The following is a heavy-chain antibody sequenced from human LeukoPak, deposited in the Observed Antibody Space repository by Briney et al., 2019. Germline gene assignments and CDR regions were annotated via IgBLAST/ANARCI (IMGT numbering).Heavy chain of an antibody. D-gene: IGHD3-10*01. CDR1: GFTFSSYN. CDR3: TRGRGTDY. CDR2: ISSGSDTI. J-gene: IGHJ4*02. Sequence: GGSLRLSCAASGFTFSSYNMNWVRQAPGKGLEWVSYISSGSDTIYYADSVKGRFTISRDNAKNSLYLQMNSLRDEDTAVYFCTRGRGTDYWGQGTLVTVSS. V-gene: IGHV3-48*02.